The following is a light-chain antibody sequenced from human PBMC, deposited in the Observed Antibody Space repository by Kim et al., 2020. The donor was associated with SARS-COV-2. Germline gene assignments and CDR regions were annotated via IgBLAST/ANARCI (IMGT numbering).Light chain of an antibody. V-gene: IGKV3-20*01. CDR2: GAS. Sequence: PGERATPSCRASQRVTSSQLGWYQQKPGQAPRLLIHGASGRATGIPDRFSGSGSGTDFTLTISRLEPEDSAVYYCQQYGKSPPWTFGQGTKVDIK. CDR3: QQYGKSPPWT. J-gene: IGKJ1*01. CDR1: QRVTSSQ.